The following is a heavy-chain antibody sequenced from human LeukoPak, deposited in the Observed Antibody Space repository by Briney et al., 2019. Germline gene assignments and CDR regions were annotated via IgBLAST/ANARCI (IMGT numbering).Heavy chain of an antibody. D-gene: IGHD1/OR15-1a*01. Sequence: SETLSLTCSVSGGSISGTNYYWGWIRQPPGKGLEWIGSAHHNGATHYNPSLRSRVTISVDASKNQFSLKVSSVTAIDTAVFYCAGQGTSTWKLDSWGQGTLVTVSS. J-gene: IGHJ4*02. V-gene: IGHV4-39*01. CDR2: AHHNGAT. CDR3: AGQGTSTWKLDS. CDR1: GGSISGTNYY.